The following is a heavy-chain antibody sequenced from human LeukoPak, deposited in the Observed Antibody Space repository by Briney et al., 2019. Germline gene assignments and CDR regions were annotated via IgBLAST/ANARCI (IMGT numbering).Heavy chain of an antibody. J-gene: IGHJ4*02. V-gene: IGHV4-59*01. CDR2: IYSSGTT. Sequence: SGTLSLTCTVSGGSISNYYWNWLRQPPGRGLEWIGYIYSSGTTKYYPSLKSRVTMSLDTSKKQFSLRLTSVTAADTAVYYCARGFDSKSTYFDYWGQGTLVTVSS. CDR1: GGSISNYY. CDR3: ARGFDSKSTYFDY. D-gene: IGHD5-12*01.